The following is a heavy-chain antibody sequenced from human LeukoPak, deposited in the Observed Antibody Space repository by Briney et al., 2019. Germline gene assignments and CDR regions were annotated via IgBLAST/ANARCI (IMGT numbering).Heavy chain of an antibody. CDR2: ISAYNGNT. Sequence: ASVKVSCKASGDTFTSNGISWVRQAPGQGLEWMGGISAYNGNTNYAQKLQGRVTMTTDTSTSTAYMELRSLRSDDTAVYYCARGGRDYYDSSGYYRDDYWGQGTLVTVSS. V-gene: IGHV1-18*01. J-gene: IGHJ4*02. CDR1: GDTFTSNG. CDR3: ARGGRDYYDSSGYYRDDY. D-gene: IGHD3-22*01.